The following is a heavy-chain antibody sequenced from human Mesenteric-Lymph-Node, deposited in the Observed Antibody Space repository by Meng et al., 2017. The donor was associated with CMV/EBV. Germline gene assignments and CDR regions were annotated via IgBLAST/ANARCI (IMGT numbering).Heavy chain of an antibody. CDR3: ARFYDSLDY. J-gene: IGHJ4*02. Sequence: GGSLRLSCAASGFTFSTYWMHWVRQLPGKGLVWVSRIDSEGSGITYADSVKGRFTISRDNAKNTLYLQMNSLRPEDTAVYYCARFYDSLDYWGQGALVTVSS. CDR1: GFTFSTYW. CDR2: IDSEGSGI. V-gene: IGHV3-74*01. D-gene: IGHD5/OR15-5a*01.